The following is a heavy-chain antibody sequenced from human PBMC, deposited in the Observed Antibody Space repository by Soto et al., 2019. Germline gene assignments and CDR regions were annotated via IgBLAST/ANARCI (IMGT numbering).Heavy chain of an antibody. V-gene: IGHV4-31*03. CDR1: GGSFSSDSFI. J-gene: IGHJ6*02. CDR2: IYYSGTT. Sequence: SETLSLTCSVSGGSFSSDSFIWSWVRQLPWKGLEWIGYIYYSGTTYYNPSLKSRVIMSVDTSKNQFSLKLSSVTAADTAVYYCARDHKWDGMDVWGQGTTVT. CDR3: ARDHKWDGMDV. D-gene: IGHD1-26*01.